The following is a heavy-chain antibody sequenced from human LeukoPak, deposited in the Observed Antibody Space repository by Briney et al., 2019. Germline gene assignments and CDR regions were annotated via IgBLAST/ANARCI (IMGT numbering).Heavy chain of an antibody. Sequence: GGSLRLSCAASGFTFSSYAMSWVRQAPGKGLEWVSAISGSGGSTYYADSVKGRFTISRDNSKNTLYLRMNSLRAEDTAVYYCAKGHVSYYYYGMDVWGQGTTVTVSS. D-gene: IGHD3-16*01. CDR3: AKGHVSYYYYGMDV. CDR1: GFTFSSYA. J-gene: IGHJ6*02. CDR2: ISGSGGST. V-gene: IGHV3-23*01.